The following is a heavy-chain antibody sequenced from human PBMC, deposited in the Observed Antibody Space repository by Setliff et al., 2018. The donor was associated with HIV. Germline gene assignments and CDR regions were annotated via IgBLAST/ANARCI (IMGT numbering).Heavy chain of an antibody. J-gene: IGHJ3*02. Sequence: PSETLSLTCTVSGGSISSSSDYWGWIRQPPGKGLGWIGNIYYSGRTYYNPSLKSRVTISVDTSKNQFSLKLNSVTAADTAVYYCTRDRPPSTVDMLGAFDRWGQGTMVTVSS. CDR1: GGSISSSSDY. CDR3: TRDRPPSTVDMLGAFDR. CDR2: IYYSGRT. V-gene: IGHV4-39*02. D-gene: IGHD4-17*01.